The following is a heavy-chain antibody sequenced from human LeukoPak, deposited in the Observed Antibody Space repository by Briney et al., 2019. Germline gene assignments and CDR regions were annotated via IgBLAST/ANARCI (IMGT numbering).Heavy chain of an antibody. CDR1: GFSLSDHY. CDR3: VRNHRHWFDP. CDR2: IRNAGDGHTT. Sequence: GGSLRLSCAASGFSLSDHYMDWVRQAPGQGPELIGHIRNAGDGHTTEYAASVKGRFTVSRDDSKNSLYLQVNSLKPEDTAVYYCVRNHRHWFDPWGQGTLVTVSS. J-gene: IGHJ5*02. V-gene: IGHV3-72*01.